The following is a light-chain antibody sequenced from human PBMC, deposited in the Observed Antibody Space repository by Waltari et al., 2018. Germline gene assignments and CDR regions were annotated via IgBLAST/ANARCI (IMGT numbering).Light chain of an antibody. J-gene: IGLJ2*01. V-gene: IGLV3-21*02. CDR1: NLGVKR. CDR2: DND. CDR3: QVWDRRTDPL. Sequence: SYVMTQPPSVSEAPGQTATITCGGNNLGVKRVHWYQQKPGQAPVLVVYDNDERPSGTPERVSGSKSGSTATLTINRVEAGDEADYYCQVWDRRTDPLFGGGTKLTVL.